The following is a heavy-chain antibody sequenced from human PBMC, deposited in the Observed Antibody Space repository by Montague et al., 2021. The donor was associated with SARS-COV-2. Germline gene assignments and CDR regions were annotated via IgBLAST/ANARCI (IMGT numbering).Heavy chain of an antibody. J-gene: IGHJ4*02. D-gene: IGHD1-14*01. CDR3: ASPPGEPYYYDY. CDR1: GFTLRSYG. Sequence: SLILSCAVSGFTLRSYGMTLFRQAPVKGLEWVSAISGSGSSTYYPDSVKVRFTISRDRSSNTLYLQMNSLRVEDTAVYYCASPPGEPYYYDYWGPGALVTVSS. CDR2: ISGSGSST. V-gene: IGHV3-23*01.